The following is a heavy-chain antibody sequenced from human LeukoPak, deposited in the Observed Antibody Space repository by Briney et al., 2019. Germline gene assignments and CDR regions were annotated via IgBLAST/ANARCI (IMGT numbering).Heavy chain of an antibody. J-gene: IGHJ5*02. CDR1: GGSISSGGYY. V-gene: IGHV4-31*03. CDR3: ASSPYWVAAAGTTWAFDP. CDR2: IYYSGST. D-gene: IGHD6-13*01. Sequence: SEALSLTCTVSGGSISSGGYYWSWIRQHPGKGLEWIGYIYYSGSTYYNPSLKSRVTISVHTSKNQFSLKLSSVTAADTAVYYCASSPYWVAAAGTTWAFDPWGQGTLVTVSS.